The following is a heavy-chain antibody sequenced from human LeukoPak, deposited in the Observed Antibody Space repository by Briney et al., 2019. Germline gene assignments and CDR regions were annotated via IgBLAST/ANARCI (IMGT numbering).Heavy chain of an antibody. Sequence: SETLSLTCAVYGGSFSGYYWSWIRQPPGKGLEWIGEINHSGSTNYNPSLKSRVTISVDTSKNQFSLKLSFLTAADTAVYYCAGLRSTVAWASFDYWGQGILVTVSS. CDR3: AGLRSTVAWASFDY. D-gene: IGHD4-23*01. J-gene: IGHJ4*02. CDR2: INHSGST. V-gene: IGHV4-34*01. CDR1: GGSFSGYY.